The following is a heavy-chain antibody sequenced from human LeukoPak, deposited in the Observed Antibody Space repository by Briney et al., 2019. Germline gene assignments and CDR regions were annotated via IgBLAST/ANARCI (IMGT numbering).Heavy chain of an antibody. Sequence: GGSLRLSCAASGFTFSSYSMNWVRQAPGKGLEWFSSISSSSSYIYYADSVKGRFTISRDNAKNSLYLQMNRLRAEDTAVYYCAKGSYFGEFDYWGQGTLVTVSS. D-gene: IGHD4-17*01. CDR2: ISSSSSYI. J-gene: IGHJ4*02. V-gene: IGHV3-21*04. CDR3: AKGSYFGEFDY. CDR1: GFTFSSYS.